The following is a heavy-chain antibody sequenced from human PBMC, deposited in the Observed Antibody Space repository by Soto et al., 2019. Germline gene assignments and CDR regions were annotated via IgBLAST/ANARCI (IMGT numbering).Heavy chain of an antibody. Sequence: GASVKVSCKASGYTFTGYYMHWVRQAPGQGLEWMGWINPNSGGTNYAQKFQGRVTMTRDTSISTAYMELSRLRSDDTAVYYCARGGAAPVYCSGGSCYLYWGKGTLVTVSS. CDR3: ARGGAAPVYCSGGSCYLY. CDR2: INPNSGGT. CDR1: GYTFTGYY. V-gene: IGHV1-2*02. D-gene: IGHD2-15*01. J-gene: IGHJ4*02.